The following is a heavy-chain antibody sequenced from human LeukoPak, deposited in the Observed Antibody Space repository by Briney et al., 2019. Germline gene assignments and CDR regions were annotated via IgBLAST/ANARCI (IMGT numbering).Heavy chain of an antibody. D-gene: IGHD3-3*01. CDR2: INPNSGGT. CDR1: GYSLSDFS. J-gene: IGHJ4*02. Sequence: ASVKVSCKASGYSLSDFSLYWVRQAPGQGLEWVGWINPNSGGTEYAQKFQGRVTMTSDTSISTAYMELSGLRVDDTAVYYCARATFWSGYSVMIPHYWGQGTLVTVSS. V-gene: IGHV1-2*02. CDR3: ARATFWSGYSVMIPHY.